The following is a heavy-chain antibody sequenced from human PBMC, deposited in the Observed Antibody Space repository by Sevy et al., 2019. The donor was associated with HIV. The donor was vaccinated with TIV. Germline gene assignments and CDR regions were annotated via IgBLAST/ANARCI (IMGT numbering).Heavy chain of an antibody. CDR2: ISSSSNYI. D-gene: IGHD3-3*01. Sequence: GGSLRLSCAASGFTFSSYSMNWVRQAPGKGLEWVSSISSSSNYIYYADSVKGRFTISRDKAKNSLYLQMNSLRAEDTAVYYCARGEVNYDSLIPIRTEGGYYYGMDVWGQGTTVTVSS. V-gene: IGHV3-21*01. J-gene: IGHJ6*02. CDR1: GFTFSSYS. CDR3: ARGEVNYDSLIPIRTEGGYYYGMDV.